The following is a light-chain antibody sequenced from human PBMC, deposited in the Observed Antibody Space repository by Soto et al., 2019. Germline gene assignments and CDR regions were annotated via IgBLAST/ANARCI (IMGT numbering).Light chain of an antibody. CDR2: GAS. CDR1: QRVSNNH. CDR3: QQYGSSTYT. V-gene: IGKV3-20*01. J-gene: IGKJ2*01. Sequence: EIVLPQSPGSLSLSPRERATLSCRASQRVSNNHLAWYQQKPGQAPRLLIYGASRRATGIPDRFSGSGAGTEFTLTISRLEPEDFAVYYCQQYGSSTYTFGQGTKVEIK.